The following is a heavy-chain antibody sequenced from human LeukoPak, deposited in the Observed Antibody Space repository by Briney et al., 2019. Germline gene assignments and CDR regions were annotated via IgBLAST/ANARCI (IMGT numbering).Heavy chain of an antibody. D-gene: IGHD1-14*01. CDR2: ISYTGGET. CDR1: GGSINLYY. V-gene: IGHV4-59*08. Sequence: SETLSLTCTVSGGSINLYYWSWIRQPPGKGLEWIGYISYTGGETNYNPSLKSRLTISVDTSKNQFSLMLTSVTAADTAVYYCARQPGGTAAFDIWAQETLVTVSS. CDR3: ARQPGGTAAFDI. J-gene: IGHJ3*02.